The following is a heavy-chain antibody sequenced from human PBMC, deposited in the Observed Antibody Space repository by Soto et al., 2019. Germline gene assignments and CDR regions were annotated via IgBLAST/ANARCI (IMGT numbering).Heavy chain of an antibody. CDR1: GFIFDDYA. J-gene: IGHJ4*02. CDR3: AKDMFSSSSAATFEY. Sequence: EVQLVESGGGLAQPGRSLRLSCAASGFIFDDYAMHWVRQAPGKGLEWVSGISWQSGSIRYADSVKGRFTISRANAKNSLYLQMNSLRVEDTALYYCAKDMFSSSSAATFEYWGQGILVTVSS. V-gene: IGHV3-9*01. D-gene: IGHD6-6*01. CDR2: ISWQSGSI.